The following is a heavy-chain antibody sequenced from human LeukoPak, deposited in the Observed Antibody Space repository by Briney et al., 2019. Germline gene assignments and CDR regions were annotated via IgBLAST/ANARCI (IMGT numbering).Heavy chain of an antibody. CDR1: GGSIGSSSYY. J-gene: IGHJ6*02. CDR2: IYYSGST. CDR3: AREDYGDYSYYYYYGMDV. V-gene: IGHV4-39*02. Sequence: KPSETLSLTCTVSGGSIGSSSYYWGWIRQPPGKGLEWIGSIYYSGSTYYNPSLKSRVTISVDTSKNQFSLKLSSVTAADTAVYYCAREDYGDYSYYYYYGMDVWGQGTTVTVSS. D-gene: IGHD4-17*01.